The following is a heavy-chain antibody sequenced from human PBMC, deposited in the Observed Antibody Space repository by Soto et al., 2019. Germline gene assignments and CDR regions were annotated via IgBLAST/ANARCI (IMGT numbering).Heavy chain of an antibody. V-gene: IGHV4-59*01. CDR1: GGSISSYY. J-gene: IGHJ4*02. Sequence: QVQLQESGPGLVKPSETLSVTCTVSGGSISSYYWSWIRQPRGKGLEWIGYIYYSGGTNYNPSLKIRVTISVDTSKNQFSLKLSSVTAADTAVYYCAREGGAMDFDYWGQGTLVTVSS. D-gene: IGHD4-17*01. CDR2: IYYSGGT. CDR3: AREGGAMDFDY.